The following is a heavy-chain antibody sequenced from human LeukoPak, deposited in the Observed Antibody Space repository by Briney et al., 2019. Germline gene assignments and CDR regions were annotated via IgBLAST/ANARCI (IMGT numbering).Heavy chain of an antibody. CDR3: TRLGEYTSSSGNY. CDR1: GFTFSGSA. V-gene: IGHV3-73*01. CDR2: IRSKANCYAT. J-gene: IGHJ4*02. D-gene: IGHD6-6*01. Sequence: PGGSLKLSCAASGFTFSGSAIHWVRQASGRGLEWVGRIRSKANCYATAYAASVRGRFAISRDDSKNTAYLQMNSLKIEDTAVYYCTRLGEYTSSSGNYWGQGTLVTVSS.